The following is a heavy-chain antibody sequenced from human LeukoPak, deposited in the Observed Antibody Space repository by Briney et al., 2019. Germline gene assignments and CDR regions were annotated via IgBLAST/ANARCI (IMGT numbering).Heavy chain of an antibody. J-gene: IGHJ4*02. Sequence: ASVKVSCKASGYTFSNFGISWVRQAPGQGLEWMGWISAYNGNTDYAQKFQGRVTMTTDTSTTTAYMELRSLRSDDTAMYYGARDRSNNDYWGQGTLVTVSS. CDR1: GYTFSNFG. D-gene: IGHD4-11*01. CDR3: ARDRSNNDY. V-gene: IGHV1-18*01. CDR2: ISAYNGNT.